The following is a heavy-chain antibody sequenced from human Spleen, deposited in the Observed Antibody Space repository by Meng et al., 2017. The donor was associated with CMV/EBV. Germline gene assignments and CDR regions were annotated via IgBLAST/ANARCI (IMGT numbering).Heavy chain of an antibody. Sequence: GESLKISCTASRLIFSRYALIWVRQAPGKGLEWVSFISSDVSNRYYTDSVKGRFTIPRDNSNNTLFLQMSSLRAEDMAVYYCARDSENYSSSSYFYYWGQGTLVTVSS. D-gene: IGHD6-6*01. CDR1: RLIFSRYA. V-gene: IGHV3-30-3*01. J-gene: IGHJ4*02. CDR2: ISSDVSNR. CDR3: ARDSENYSSSSYFYY.